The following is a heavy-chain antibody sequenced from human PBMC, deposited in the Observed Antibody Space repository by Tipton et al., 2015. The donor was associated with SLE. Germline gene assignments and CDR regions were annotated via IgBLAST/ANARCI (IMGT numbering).Heavy chain of an antibody. CDR1: GGSISSGGYY. D-gene: IGHD4/OR15-4a*01. CDR3: TRGGRGDDANPFDP. V-gene: IGHV4-61*08. J-gene: IGHJ5*02. Sequence: TLSLTCTVSGGSISSGGYYWSWIRRPPGKGLEWIGETTHSGKTNYNPSLKSRVTISADTSKNQFSLKLTSVTVADTAVYYCTRGGRGDDANPFDPWGQGTLVTVSS. CDR2: TTHSGKT.